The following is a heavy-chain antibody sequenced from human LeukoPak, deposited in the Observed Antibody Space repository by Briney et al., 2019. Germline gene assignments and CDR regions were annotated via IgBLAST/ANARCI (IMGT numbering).Heavy chain of an antibody. J-gene: IGHJ4*02. CDR1: GYTFTGYY. Sequence: GASVKVSCKASGYTFTGYYMHWVRQAPGQGLEWMGWINPNSGGTNYAQKFQGRVTMTRDASISTAYMELSRLRSDDTAVYYCASLAGYGSGIVDYWGQGTLVTVSS. D-gene: IGHD3-10*01. CDR3: ASLAGYGSGIVDY. CDR2: INPNSGGT. V-gene: IGHV1-2*02.